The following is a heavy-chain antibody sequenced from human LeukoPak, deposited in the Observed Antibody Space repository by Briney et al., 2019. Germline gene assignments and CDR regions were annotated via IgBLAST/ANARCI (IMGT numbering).Heavy chain of an antibody. D-gene: IGHD6-13*01. CDR2: ISGSGGST. J-gene: IGHJ4*02. CDR3: ARSYSSSWYAIDY. CDR1: GFTFSSYA. Sequence: GGSLRLSCAASGFTFSSYAMSWVRQAPGKGLEWVSAISGSGGSTYYADSVKGRFTISRDNSKNTLYLQMNSLRAEDTAVYYCARSYSSSWYAIDYWGQGTLVTVSS. V-gene: IGHV3-23*01.